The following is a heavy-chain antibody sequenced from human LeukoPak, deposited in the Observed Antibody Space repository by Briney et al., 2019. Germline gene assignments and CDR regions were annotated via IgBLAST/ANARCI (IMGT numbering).Heavy chain of an antibody. CDR3: ARVSSGATTVDY. V-gene: IGHV4-4*02. CDR2: IYHSGST. Sequence: SETLSLTCAVSGGSISSSNWWSWVRQPPGEGLEWIGEIYHSGSTNYNPSLKSRVTISVDKSKNQFSLKLSSVTAADTAVYYCARVSSGATTVDYWGQGTLSPSPQ. CDR1: GGSISSSNW. D-gene: IGHD1-26*01. J-gene: IGHJ4*02.